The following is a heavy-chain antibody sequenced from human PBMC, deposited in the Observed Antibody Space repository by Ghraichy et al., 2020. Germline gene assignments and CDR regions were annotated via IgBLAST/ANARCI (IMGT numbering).Heavy chain of an antibody. CDR2: IYPGDSDA. J-gene: IGHJ2*01. Sequence: GESLNISCKGSGYSFTSYWIGWVRQMPGKGLEWMGIIYPGDSDARYSPSFQGQVTISADKSSSTAYLQWSSLKASDTAMYYCARYSSSSWGAYWYFDLWGRGTLVTVSS. CDR1: GYSFTSYW. D-gene: IGHD6-6*01. V-gene: IGHV5-51*01. CDR3: ARYSSSSWGAYWYFDL.